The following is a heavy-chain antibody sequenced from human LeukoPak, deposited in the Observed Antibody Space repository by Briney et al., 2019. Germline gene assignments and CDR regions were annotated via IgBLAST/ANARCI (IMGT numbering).Heavy chain of an antibody. Sequence: PGGSLRLSCAASGFSFSSYAMSWVRQAPGKGLEWVSAVSGGGDTTYTADSVKGRFTISRDNSKNTIYLQMNTLIIEDTALYYCAGISYSGTWPVGYWGQGTLVTVTA. D-gene: IGHD6-6*01. CDR3: AGISYSGTWPVGY. CDR1: GFSFSSYA. J-gene: IGHJ4*02. CDR2: VSGGGDTT. V-gene: IGHV3-23*01.